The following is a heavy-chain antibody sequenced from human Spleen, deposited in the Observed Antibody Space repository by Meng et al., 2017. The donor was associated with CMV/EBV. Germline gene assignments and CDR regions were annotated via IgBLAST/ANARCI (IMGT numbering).Heavy chain of an antibody. CDR3: ARGRRGYSSGY. CDR1: GGAFSGYY. CDR2: INHSGST. D-gene: IGHD5-18*01. Sequence: SLPSSVYGGAFSGYYWRWIRQPPGKGLEWIGEINHSGSTNYNPSLKSRVTISVDTSKNQFSLKLSSVTAADTAVYYCARGRRGYSSGYWGQGTLVTVSS. J-gene: IGHJ4*02. V-gene: IGHV4-34*01.